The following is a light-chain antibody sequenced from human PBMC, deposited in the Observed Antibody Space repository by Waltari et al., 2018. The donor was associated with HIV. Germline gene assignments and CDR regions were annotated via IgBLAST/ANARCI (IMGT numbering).Light chain of an antibody. Sequence: QSVLTQPPSASGTPGQRVTISCSGSSSNIGSNYVYWYQQLPGTAPKLLIQRNNQRPSGVPDRFSGSKSGTSASLAISGLRSEDEADYYCCSYAGSYTLFGGGTKLTVL. V-gene: IGLV1-47*01. CDR3: CSYAGSYTL. CDR2: RNN. CDR1: SSNIGSNY. J-gene: IGLJ3*02.